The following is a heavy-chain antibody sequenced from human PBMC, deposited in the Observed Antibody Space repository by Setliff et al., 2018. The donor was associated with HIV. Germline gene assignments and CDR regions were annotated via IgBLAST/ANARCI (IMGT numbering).Heavy chain of an antibody. CDR3: AAGLHYYDSTGYPLTFDY. Sequence: PSETLSLTCTVSGGSISTSRYYWGWIRQPPGKGLEWIGSINYRGNTYYNPSLKSRVTISVDTSKNQFSLKLSSVTAADTAVYYCAAGLHYYDSTGYPLTFDYWGQGALVTVSS. J-gene: IGHJ4*02. CDR1: GGSISTSRYY. CDR2: INYRGNT. V-gene: IGHV4-39*01. D-gene: IGHD3-22*01.